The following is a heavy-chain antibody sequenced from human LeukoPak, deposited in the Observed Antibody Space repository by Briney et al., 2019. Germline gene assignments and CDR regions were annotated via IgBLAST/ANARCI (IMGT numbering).Heavy chain of an antibody. CDR1: SYSFTSYG. CDR2: ISAYNGNT. J-gene: IGHJ6*03. CDR3: ARVYDIAAYYYYMDV. D-gene: IGHD5-12*01. V-gene: IGHV1-18*01. Sequence: GASVKVSCKASSYSFTSYGFSWVRQAPGQGLEWMGWISAYNGNTNYAQKLQGRVTMTTDTSTSTAYMELRSLRSDDTAVYYCARVYDIAAYYYYMDVWGKGTTVTVSS.